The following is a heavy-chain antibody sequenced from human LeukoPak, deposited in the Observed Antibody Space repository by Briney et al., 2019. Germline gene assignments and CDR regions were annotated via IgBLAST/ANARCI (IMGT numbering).Heavy chain of an antibody. CDR2: IYSGTST. J-gene: IGHJ3*02. D-gene: IGHD1-26*01. CDR1: KFTVSCNY. CDR3: ARDTPSQVSWGYYGAFDI. Sequence: GGSLRLSCAASKFTVSCNYMSWVRQAPGKGLEWVSVIYSGTSTNYADSVKGRFTISRDNSKNTLYLQMNSLRAEDTAVYYCARDTPSQVSWGYYGAFDIWGQGTMVTVSS. V-gene: IGHV3-53*01.